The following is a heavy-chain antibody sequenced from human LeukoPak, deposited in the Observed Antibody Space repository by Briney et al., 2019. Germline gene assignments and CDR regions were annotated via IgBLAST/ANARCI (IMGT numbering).Heavy chain of an antibody. J-gene: IGHJ4*02. Sequence: ASVKVSCKASGYTFTGYYMHWVRQAPGQGLEWMGWINPNSGGSNYAQKFQGRVTMTRDTSISTAYMELSTLRSDDTAVYYCARERSSGSYFSYWGQGTLVTVSS. CDR1: GYTFTGYY. D-gene: IGHD1-26*01. V-gene: IGHV1-2*02. CDR3: ARERSSGSYFSY. CDR2: INPNSGGS.